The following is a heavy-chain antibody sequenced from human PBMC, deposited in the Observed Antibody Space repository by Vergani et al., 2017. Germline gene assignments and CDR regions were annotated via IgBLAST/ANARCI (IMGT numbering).Heavy chain of an antibody. D-gene: IGHD3-3*01. Sequence: EVQLLESGGGLVQPGGSLRLSCAASGFTFSSYAMSWVRQAPGKGLEWVSAVSGSGGSTYYADSVKGRFTISRDNSKNTLNLQMSSLRAEDTAVYYCAKADRRVLRFLEWSIAAGGMDVWGQGTKVTVSS. CDR1: GFTFSSYA. J-gene: IGHJ6*02. CDR3: AKADRRVLRFLEWSIAAGGMDV. V-gene: IGHV3-23*01. CDR2: VSGSGGST.